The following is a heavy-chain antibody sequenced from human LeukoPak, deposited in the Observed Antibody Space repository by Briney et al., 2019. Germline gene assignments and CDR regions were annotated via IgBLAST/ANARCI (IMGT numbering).Heavy chain of an antibody. Sequence: ASVKVSCKASRYTFTGYYMHWVRQAPGQGLEWMGWISAYNGNTNYAQKLQGRVTMTTDTSTSTAYMELRSLRSDDTAVYYCARAPAGIAVATHSFDPWGQGTLVTVSS. CDR2: ISAYNGNT. D-gene: IGHD6-19*01. CDR1: RYTFTGYY. V-gene: IGHV1-18*04. CDR3: ARAPAGIAVATHSFDP. J-gene: IGHJ5*02.